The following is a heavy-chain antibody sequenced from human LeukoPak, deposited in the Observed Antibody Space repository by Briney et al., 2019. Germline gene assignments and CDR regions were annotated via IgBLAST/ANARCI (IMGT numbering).Heavy chain of an antibody. CDR2: ISNDGSIQ. J-gene: IGHJ3*01. CDR3: ARGPDPVVRGPRRAFDL. D-gene: IGHD3-10*01. CDR1: GFTFRYYA. Sequence: GGSLRLSCAASGFTFRYYAMHWVRQAPGKGLEWVAVISNDGSIQYYTDSVKGRFIISRDNSKNRMYLQMNSLRVDDTALYYCARGPDPVVRGPRRAFDLWGQGTRVTVSS. V-gene: IGHV3-30-3*01.